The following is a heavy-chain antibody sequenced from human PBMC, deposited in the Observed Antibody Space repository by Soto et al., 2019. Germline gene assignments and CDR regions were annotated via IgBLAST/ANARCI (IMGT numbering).Heavy chain of an antibody. D-gene: IGHD3-10*01. CDR3: ARDEYYYGSGQNYGMDV. V-gene: IGHV1-69*06. Sequence: QVQLVQSGAEVKKPGSSVKVSCKASGGTFSSYAISWVRQAPGQGLEWMGGIIPIFGTANYAQKFQGRVTMAADKPTSTAYTALSSVRSEDTAVYYCARDEYYYGSGQNYGMDVWGQGTTVTVSS. J-gene: IGHJ6*02. CDR2: IIPIFGTA. CDR1: GGTFSSYA.